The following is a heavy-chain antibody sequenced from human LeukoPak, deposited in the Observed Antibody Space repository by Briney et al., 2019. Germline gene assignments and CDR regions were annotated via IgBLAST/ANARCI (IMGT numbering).Heavy chain of an antibody. CDR3: AKSLGSSPWYFYYGMDV. CDR2: ISGSDGST. D-gene: IGHD3-10*01. J-gene: IGHJ6*02. V-gene: IGHV3-23*01. CDR1: GFTFSGYA. Sequence: GGSLRLSCAASGFTFSGYAMSWVRQAPGKGLEWVSGISGSDGSTYYADSVKGRFAISRDNSKNRLYLLMNSLRAEDTALYYCAKSLGSSPWYFYYGMDVWGQGTTVTVSS.